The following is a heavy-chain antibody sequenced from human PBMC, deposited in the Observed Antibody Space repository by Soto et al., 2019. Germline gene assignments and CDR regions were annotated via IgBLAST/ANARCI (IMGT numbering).Heavy chain of an antibody. CDR2: IYYSGST. V-gene: IGHV4-61*01. Sequence: SETLSLTCTVSGGSVSSGSYYWSWIRQPPGKGLEWIGYIYYSGSTNYNPSLKSRVTISVDTSKNQFSLKLSSVTAADTAVYYCARIYSRRWYSNLYFDYWGQGTLVTVSS. CDR1: GGSVSSGSYY. CDR3: ARIYSRRWYSNLYFDY. J-gene: IGHJ4*02. D-gene: IGHD6-13*01.